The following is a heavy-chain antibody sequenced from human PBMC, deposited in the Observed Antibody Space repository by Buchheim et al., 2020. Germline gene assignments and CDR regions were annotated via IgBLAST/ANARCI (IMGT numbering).Heavy chain of an antibody. CDR2: IWYDGSNK. Sequence: QVQLEESGGGVVQPGRSLRLSCAAPGLTFSSYGMHWVRQAPGKGLEWVAVIWYDGSNKYYADSVKGRFTISRDNSKNTLYLQTNSRRAEDTAVYFCARFSNGMDVWGQGTT. J-gene: IGHJ6*02. CDR3: ARFSNGMDV. V-gene: IGHV3-33*01. CDR1: GLTFSSYG.